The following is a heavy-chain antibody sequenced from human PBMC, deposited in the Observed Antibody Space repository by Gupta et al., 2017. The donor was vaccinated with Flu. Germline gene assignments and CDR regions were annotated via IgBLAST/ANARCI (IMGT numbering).Heavy chain of an antibody. CDR1: EFTVRSNY. CDR3: ARGGYYDSSGYYPPFT. V-gene: IGHV3-53*02. D-gene: IGHD3-22*01. CDR2: IYSGGNT. Sequence: EVQLVGTGGGLIQPGGSLRLSCAASEFTVRSNYVTWVRQAPGKGLEWVSVIYSGGNTYYADSVKGRFTISRDNSKNTLYLQMNSLRAEDTAVYYCARGGYYDSSGYYPPFTWGQGTLVTVSS. J-gene: IGHJ5*02.